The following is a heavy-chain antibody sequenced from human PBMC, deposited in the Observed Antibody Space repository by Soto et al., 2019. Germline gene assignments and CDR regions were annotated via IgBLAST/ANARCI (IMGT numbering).Heavy chain of an antibody. J-gene: IGHJ4*02. CDR1: GFTFSSYG. CDR2: IWYDGSNK. Sequence: QVQLVESGGGVVQPGRSLRLSCAASGFTFSSYGMHWVRQAPGKGLEWVAVIWYDGSNKYYADSVKGRFTISRDNSKNTLDLQMNSLRAEDTAVYYCAKQRGYSYGFDYWGQGTLVTVSS. D-gene: IGHD5-18*01. CDR3: AKQRGYSYGFDY. V-gene: IGHV3-33*06.